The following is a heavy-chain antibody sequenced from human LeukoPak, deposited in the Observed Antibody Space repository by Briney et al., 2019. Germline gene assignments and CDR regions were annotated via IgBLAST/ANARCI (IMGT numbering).Heavy chain of an antibody. J-gene: IGHJ4*02. CDR3: ARVLSYYYGSGSHPNDY. D-gene: IGHD3-10*01. Sequence: GGPLRLSCEASGLTFSSNWMSWARQAPGKGLKWGANIKQDGSEKYYVDSVKGRFTISRDNAKNSLYLQMNSLRAEDTAVYYCARVLSYYYGSGSHPNDYWGQGTLVTVSS. CDR2: IKQDGSEK. V-gene: IGHV3-7*01. CDR1: GLTFSSNW.